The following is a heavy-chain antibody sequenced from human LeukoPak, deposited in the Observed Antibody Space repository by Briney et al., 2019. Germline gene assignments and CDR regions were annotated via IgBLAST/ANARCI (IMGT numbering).Heavy chain of an antibody. V-gene: IGHV3-9*01. CDR2: ISWNSGSI. CDR3: AKDYTAMVRGPDY. Sequence: GGSLRLSCAASGFTFDDYAMHWVRQAPGKGLEWVSGISWNSGSIGHADSVKGRFTISRDNAKNSLYLQMNSLRAEDTALYYCAKDYTAMVRGPDYWGQGTLVTVSS. CDR1: GFTFDDYA. D-gene: IGHD5-18*01. J-gene: IGHJ4*02.